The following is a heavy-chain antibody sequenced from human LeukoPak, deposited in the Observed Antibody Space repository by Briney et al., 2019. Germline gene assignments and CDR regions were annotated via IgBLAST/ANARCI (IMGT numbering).Heavy chain of an antibody. CDR1: GFTFSSYA. J-gene: IGHJ4*02. CDR3: AKVSGLWFGKSVGY. Sequence: GSLRLSCAASGFTFSSYAMSWVRQAPGKGLEWVSAISGSGGSTYYADSVKGRFTISRDNSKNTLYLQMNSLRAEDTAVYYCAKVSGLWFGKSVGYWGQGTLVTVSS. D-gene: IGHD3-10*01. CDR2: ISGSGGST. V-gene: IGHV3-23*01.